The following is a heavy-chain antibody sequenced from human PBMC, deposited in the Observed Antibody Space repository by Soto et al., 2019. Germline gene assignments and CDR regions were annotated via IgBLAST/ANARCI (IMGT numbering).Heavy chain of an antibody. D-gene: IGHD2-2*01. Sequence: GESLKISCKGSGYSFTSYWIGWVRQMPGKGLGWMGIIYPGDSDTRYSPSFQGQVTISADKSISTAYLQWSSLKASDTAMYYCARLLSRIVPAALGWFDPWGQGTLVTVSS. CDR3: ARLLSRIVPAALGWFDP. V-gene: IGHV5-51*01. J-gene: IGHJ5*02. CDR1: GYSFTSYW. CDR2: IYPGDSDT.